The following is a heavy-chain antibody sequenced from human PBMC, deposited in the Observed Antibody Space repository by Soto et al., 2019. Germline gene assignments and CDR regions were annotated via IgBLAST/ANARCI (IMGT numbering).Heavy chain of an antibody. CDR3: ARDPDIVVVVAAPVGAFDI. J-gene: IGHJ3*02. D-gene: IGHD2-15*01. V-gene: IGHV1-18*01. CDR2: ISAYNGNT. Sequence: ASVKVSCKASGYTFTSYGISWVRQAPGQGLEWMGWISAYNGNTNYAQKLQGRVTMTTDTSTSTAYMELSSLRSEDTAVYYCARDPDIVVVVAAPVGAFDIWGQGTMVTVSS. CDR1: GYTFTSYG.